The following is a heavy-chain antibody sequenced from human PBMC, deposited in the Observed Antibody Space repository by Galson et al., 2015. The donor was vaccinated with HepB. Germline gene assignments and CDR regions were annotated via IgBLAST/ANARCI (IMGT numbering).Heavy chain of an antibody. D-gene: IGHD2-2*01. Sequence: SLRLSCAASGFTFSSYSMNWVRQAPGKGLEWVSSISSSSSYIYYADSVKGRFTISRDNAKNSLYLQMNSLRAEDTAVYYCATDIVVVPAAIMIVVVPRDYWGQGTLVTVSS. CDR2: ISSSSSYI. V-gene: IGHV3-21*01. CDR3: ATDIVVVPAAIMIVVVPRDY. J-gene: IGHJ4*02. CDR1: GFTFSSYS.